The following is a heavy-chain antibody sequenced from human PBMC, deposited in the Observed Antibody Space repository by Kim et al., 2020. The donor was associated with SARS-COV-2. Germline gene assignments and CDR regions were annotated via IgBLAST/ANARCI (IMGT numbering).Heavy chain of an antibody. V-gene: IGHV1-8*01. J-gene: IGHJ5*02. CDR2: MNPNSGNT. D-gene: IGHD1-1*01. CDR3: ARGHYIWRGTGTGWFDP. Sequence: ASVKVSCKASGYTFTSYDINWVRQATGQGLEWMGWMNPNSGNTGYAQKFQGRVTMTRNTSISTAYMELSSLRSEDTAVYYCARGHYIWRGTGTGWFDPWGQGTLVTVSS. CDR1: GYTFTSYD.